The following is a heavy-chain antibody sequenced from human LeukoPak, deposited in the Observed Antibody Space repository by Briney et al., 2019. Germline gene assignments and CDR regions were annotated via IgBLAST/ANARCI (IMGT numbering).Heavy chain of an antibody. Sequence: PGGSLRLSCAASGFTFDDYAMHWVRHAPGKGLEWVSGISWNSCSIVYADSVKGRFTISRDNAKNSLYLQMNSLRAEDTALYYCAKAPTQIVGLRGKYYFDYWGQGTLVTVSS. J-gene: IGHJ4*02. CDR3: AKAPTQIVGLRGKYYFDY. CDR1: GFTFDDYA. D-gene: IGHD2/OR15-2a*01. CDR2: ISWNSCSI. V-gene: IGHV3-9*01.